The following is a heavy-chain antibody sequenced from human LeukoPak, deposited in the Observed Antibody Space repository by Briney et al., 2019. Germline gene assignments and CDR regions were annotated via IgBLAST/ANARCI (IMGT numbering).Heavy chain of an antibody. CDR2: IYTSGST. Sequence: SQTLSLTCTVSGGSISSGSYYWSWIRQPAGKGLEWIGRIYTSGSTNYNPSLRSRVTISVDTSENQFSLKLSSVTAADTAVYYCARNDYYDSSGIDYWGQGTLVTVSS. CDR3: ARNDYYDSSGIDY. V-gene: IGHV4-61*02. CDR1: GGSISSGSYY. J-gene: IGHJ4*02. D-gene: IGHD3-22*01.